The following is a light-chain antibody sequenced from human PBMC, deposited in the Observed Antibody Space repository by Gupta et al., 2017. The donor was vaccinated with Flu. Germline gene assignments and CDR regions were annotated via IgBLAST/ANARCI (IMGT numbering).Light chain of an antibody. J-gene: IGKJ2*02. Sequence: PYFLFASIGDRVTITCRASQGIISYLAWYQQKPGKAPNLLIYAASTVKSGVPSRFSGSLYGKEFILTISSRRPEEFATYYCQHRNSSPCTFGQGTKLEIK. CDR1: QGIISY. CDR3: QHRNSSPCT. V-gene: IGKV1-9*01. CDR2: AAS.